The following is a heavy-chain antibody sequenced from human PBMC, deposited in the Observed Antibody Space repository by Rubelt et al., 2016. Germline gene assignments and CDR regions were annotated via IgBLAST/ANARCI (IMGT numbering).Heavy chain of an antibody. Sequence: QVQLVQSGAEVKKPGASVKVSCKASEYSFTKNPIHWVRQAPGQRLEWMGWINAGNGNTQYSQKFQGRVTMTRETSARTAYMELSSLRSEDTAVYYCAREDTTDRGWYDALDIWGQGTMVTVSS. D-gene: IGHD6-19*01. CDR3: AREDTTDRGWYDALDI. CDR2: INAGNGNT. CDR1: EYSFTKNP. V-gene: IGHV1-3*01. J-gene: IGHJ3*02.